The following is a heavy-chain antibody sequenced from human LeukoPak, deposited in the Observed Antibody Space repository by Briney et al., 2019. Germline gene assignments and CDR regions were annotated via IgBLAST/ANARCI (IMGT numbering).Heavy chain of an antibody. CDR1: GGSISSYY. J-gene: IGHJ4*02. CDR2: IYTSGST. V-gene: IGHV4-4*07. D-gene: IGHD3-22*01. Sequence: SETLSFTCTVSGGSISSYYWSWIRQPAGMGLEWIGRIYTSGSTNYNPSLKSRVTMSVNTSKNQFTLKLSSVTAADTAVYYCARDSPSSGYCCWGQGTLVTVSS. CDR3: ARDSPSSGYCC.